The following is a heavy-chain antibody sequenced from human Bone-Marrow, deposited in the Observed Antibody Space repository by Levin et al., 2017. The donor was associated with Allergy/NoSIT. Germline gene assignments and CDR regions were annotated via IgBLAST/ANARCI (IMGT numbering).Heavy chain of an antibody. CDR1: GFSFRSQT. D-gene: IGHD5-12*01. CDR3: AKAVYVYSGYDSDH. Sequence: GGSLRLSCAASGFSFRSQTMSWVRQAPGKGLEWVSSISDSGDSAYYADSVKGRFTISRDNSKNTLYLQMNSLRAEDTATYHCAKAVYVYSGYDSDHWGQGTLVTVSS. J-gene: IGHJ1*01. V-gene: IGHV3-23*01. CDR2: ISDSGDSA.